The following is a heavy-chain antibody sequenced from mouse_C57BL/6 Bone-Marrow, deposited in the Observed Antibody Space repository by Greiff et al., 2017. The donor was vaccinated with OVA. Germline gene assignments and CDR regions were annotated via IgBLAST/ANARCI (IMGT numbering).Heavy chain of an antibody. J-gene: IGHJ4*01. D-gene: IGHD2-2*01. CDR2: IYPGDGDN. CDR1: GYAFSSSW. Sequence: VKLVESGPELVKPGASVKISCKASGYAFSSSWMNWVKQRPGKGLEWIGRIYPGDGDNNYNGKFKGKATLTADKSSSTAYMQLSSLTSEYSAVYFCARPLYYGYPYAMDYWGQGTSVTVSS. V-gene: IGHV1-82*01. CDR3: ARPLYYGYPYAMDY.